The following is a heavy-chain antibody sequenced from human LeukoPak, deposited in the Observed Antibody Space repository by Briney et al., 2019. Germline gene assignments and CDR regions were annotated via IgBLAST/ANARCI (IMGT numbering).Heavy chain of an antibody. CDR3: ARDKY. J-gene: IGHJ4*02. Sequence: GGSLRLSCAASGFTFSSYSMNWVRQAPGKGLEWVSSIGSSSSYIYYADSVKGRFTISRDNAKNSLYLQMNSLRAEDTAVYYCARDKYWGQGTLVTVSS. CDR2: IGSSSSYI. CDR1: GFTFSSYS. V-gene: IGHV3-21*01.